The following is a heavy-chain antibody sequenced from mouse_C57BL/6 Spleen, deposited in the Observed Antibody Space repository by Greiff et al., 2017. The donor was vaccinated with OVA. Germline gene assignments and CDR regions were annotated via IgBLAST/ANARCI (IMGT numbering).Heavy chain of an antibody. V-gene: IGHV1-55*01. D-gene: IGHD2-2*01. CDR3: ARGPMVTTTGFAY. CDR1: GYTFTSYW. Sequence: QVQLKQPGAELVKPGASVKMSCKASGYTFTSYWITWVKQRPGQGLEWIGDIYPGSGSTNYNEKFKSKATLTVDTSSSTAYMQLSSLTSEDSAVYYCARGPMVTTTGFAYWGQGTLVTVSA. CDR2: IYPGSGST. J-gene: IGHJ3*01.